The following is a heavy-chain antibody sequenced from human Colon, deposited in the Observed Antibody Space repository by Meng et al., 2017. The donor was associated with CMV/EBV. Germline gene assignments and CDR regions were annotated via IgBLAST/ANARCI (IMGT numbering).Heavy chain of an antibody. D-gene: IGHD3-9*01. CDR2: INIYNGNT. J-gene: IGHJ4*02. CDR1: GYTFTNNG. V-gene: IGHV1-18*01. CDR3: ARDQYYDILTGNFDY. Sequence: ASVKVSCKASGYTFTNNGISWVRQAPGQGLEWMGWINIYNGNTKYQGRLQDRVTMTRDTSTNTAYMELRSLTFDDTAVYFCARDQYYDILTGNFDYWGQGTLVTVSS.